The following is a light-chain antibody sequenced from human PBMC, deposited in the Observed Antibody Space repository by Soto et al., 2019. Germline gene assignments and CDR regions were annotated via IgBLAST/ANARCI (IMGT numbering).Light chain of an antibody. CDR3: CSYAGSRTSYV. CDR1: ISDVGSYNL. Sequence: QSVLTQPASLSGSPGQSITISCTGTISDVGSYNLVSWYQQHPGKAPKLMIYEGSKRPSGVSNRFSGSKSGNTASLTISGLQAEDEADYYCCSYAGSRTSYVFGTGTKVTV. J-gene: IGLJ1*01. CDR2: EGS. V-gene: IGLV2-23*01.